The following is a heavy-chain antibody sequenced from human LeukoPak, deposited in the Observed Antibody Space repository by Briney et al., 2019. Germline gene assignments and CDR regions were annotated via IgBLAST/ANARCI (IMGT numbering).Heavy chain of an antibody. J-gene: IGHJ4*02. D-gene: IGHD3-22*01. V-gene: IGHV4-34*01. Sequence: PSETLSLTCAVYGGSFSGYYWGWIRQPPGKGLEWIGSIYYSGSTYYNPSLKSRVTISVDTSKNQFSLKLSSVTAADTAMYYCARPSFYDSSGYVGGWGVDYWGQGTLVTVSS. CDR1: GGSFSGYY. CDR2: IYYSGST. CDR3: ARPSFYDSSGYVGGWGVDY.